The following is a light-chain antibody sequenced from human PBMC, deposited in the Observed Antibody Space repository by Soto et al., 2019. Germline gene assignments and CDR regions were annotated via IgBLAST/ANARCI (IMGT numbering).Light chain of an antibody. Sequence: QSALTQPASVSGSPGQSITISCTGSSSDVGGYNYVSWYQQHPGKAPKLMIYEVSNRPSGISNRFSGSKSGNTASLTLSGLQAEDEADYYCAAWDDSLSGVVFGGGTKLTVL. J-gene: IGLJ2*01. CDR1: SSDVGGYNY. V-gene: IGLV2-14*01. CDR2: EVS. CDR3: AAWDDSLSGVV.